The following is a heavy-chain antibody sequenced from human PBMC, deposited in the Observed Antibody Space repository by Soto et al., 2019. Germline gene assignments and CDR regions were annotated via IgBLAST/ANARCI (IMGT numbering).Heavy chain of an antibody. D-gene: IGHD3-16*01. V-gene: IGHV1-3*05. CDR2: INAGNGNT. Sequence: QVQLVQSGAEEKKPGASVKVSCKASGYTFTSYAMNWVRQAPGQRLEWMGWINAGNGNTKYSQKFQGRVTITRDTSASTAYMELSSLRSEDTAVYYCARIHTFGGFDIWSQGTMVTVSS. CDR3: ARIHTFGGFDI. CDR1: GYTFTSYA. J-gene: IGHJ3*02.